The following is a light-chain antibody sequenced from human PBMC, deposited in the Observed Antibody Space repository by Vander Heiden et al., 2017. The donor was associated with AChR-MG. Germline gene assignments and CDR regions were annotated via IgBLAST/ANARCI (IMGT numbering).Light chain of an antibody. Sequence: EIVLTQSPGTLSLSPGERATLSCRASQSVSSSYLAWYQQKPGQAPRLLIYGASSRATGIPDRFSGSGSGTDFTLTISRLEPEDFAGDYCQQRGTFGQGTKVEIK. CDR1: QSVSSSY. CDR2: GAS. V-gene: IGKV3-20*01. CDR3: QQRGT. J-gene: IGKJ1*01.